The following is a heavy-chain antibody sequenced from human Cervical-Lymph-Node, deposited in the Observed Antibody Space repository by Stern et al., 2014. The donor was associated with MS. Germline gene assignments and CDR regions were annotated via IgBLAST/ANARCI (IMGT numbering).Heavy chain of an antibody. CDR1: GYVFTRYD. V-gene: IGHV1-8*01. CDR2: INPNSGKT. CDR3: ARANIGDGDFDY. Sequence: QVQLVQSGAEVKKPGASVRLSCTASGYVFTRYDINWVRQATGQGLEWVARINPNSGKTDYAQTFHGRVTMTRNASVNTIYLELTSLRSEDTAVYYCARANIGDGDFDYWGQGTLVAVSS. J-gene: IGHJ4*02. D-gene: IGHD3-16*01.